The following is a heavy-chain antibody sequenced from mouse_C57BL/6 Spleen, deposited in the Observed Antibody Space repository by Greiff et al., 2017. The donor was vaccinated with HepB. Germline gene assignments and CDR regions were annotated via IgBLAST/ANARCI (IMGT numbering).Heavy chain of an antibody. V-gene: IGHV1-59*01. CDR3: ARSYARGYFDY. D-gene: IGHD6-5*01. CDR1: GYTFTSYW. Sequence: VQLQQPGAELVRPGTSVKLSCKASGYTFTSYWMHWVKQRPGQGLEWIGVIDPSDSYTNYNQKFKGKATLTVDTSSSTAYMQLSSLTSEDSAVYYCARSYARGYFDYWGQGTTLTVSS. CDR2: IDPSDSYT. J-gene: IGHJ2*01.